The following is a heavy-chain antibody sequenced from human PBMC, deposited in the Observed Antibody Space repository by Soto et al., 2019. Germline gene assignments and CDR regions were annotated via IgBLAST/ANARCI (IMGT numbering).Heavy chain of an antibody. CDR1: GGSISSGNYY. CDR3: ARGWGRIFDY. Sequence: SETLSLTCTVSGGSISSGNYYWSWIRQPPGKGLEWIGYIFYSGTTYYNPSLKSRVTISVDTSKNQLSLKLSSVTAADTAVYYCARGWGRIFDYWGQGTLVTVSS. CDR2: IFYSGTT. V-gene: IGHV4-30-4*01. J-gene: IGHJ4*02. D-gene: IGHD7-27*01.